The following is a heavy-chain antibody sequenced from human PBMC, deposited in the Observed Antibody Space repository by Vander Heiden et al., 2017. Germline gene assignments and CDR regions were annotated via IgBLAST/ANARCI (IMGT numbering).Heavy chain of an antibody. J-gene: IGHJ4*02. Sequence: EVQLLESGGGLVQPGGSLRLSCAASGFPFSSYAMSWVRQAPGKGLEWVSAISGSGGSTYYADSVKGRFTISRDNSKNTLYLQMNSLRAEDTAVYYCAKGDRFDDFWTEGFDYWGQGTLVTVSS. CDR3: AKGDRFDDFWTEGFDY. D-gene: IGHD3-3*01. V-gene: IGHV3-23*01. CDR1: GFPFSSYA. CDR2: ISGSGGST.